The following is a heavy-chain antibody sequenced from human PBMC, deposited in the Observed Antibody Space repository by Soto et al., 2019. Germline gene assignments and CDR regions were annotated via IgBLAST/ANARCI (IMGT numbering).Heavy chain of an antibody. CDR1: GFTFSSYS. V-gene: IGHV3-48*02. J-gene: IGHJ6*02. CDR3: ARDKGGGYSSYGMDV. CDR2: ISSSSSTI. Sequence: EVQLVESGGGLVQPGGSLRLSCAASGFTFSSYSMNWVRQATGKGLEWVSYISSSSSTIYNADSVKGRFTISRDNAKNSLYLQMNSLRDEDTAVYYCARDKGGGYSSYGMDVWGQGTTVTVSS. D-gene: IGHD5-18*01.